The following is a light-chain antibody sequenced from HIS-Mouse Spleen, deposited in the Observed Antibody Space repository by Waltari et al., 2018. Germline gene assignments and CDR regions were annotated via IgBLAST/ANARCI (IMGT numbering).Light chain of an antibody. Sequence: DIQMTQSPSSLSASVGDRVTITCRASQSNSSQLNWYQQKPGKSPKLQIYAASSLQSGVPSRFSGSGSRTDFTLTISSLQPEDFATYYCQQSYSTPGTFGQGTKVEIK. J-gene: IGKJ1*01. CDR1: QSNSSQ. V-gene: IGKV1-39*01. CDR2: AAS. CDR3: QQSYSTPGT.